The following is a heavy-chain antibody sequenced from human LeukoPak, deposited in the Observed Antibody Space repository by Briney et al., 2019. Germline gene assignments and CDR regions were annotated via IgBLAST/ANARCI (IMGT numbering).Heavy chain of an antibody. D-gene: IGHD7-27*01. J-gene: IGHJ4*02. V-gene: IGHV3-64*01. CDR2: ISSNGGST. CDR3: ARTGDPDY. CDR1: GFTFSSYA. Sequence: PGGSLRLXCAASGFTFSSYAMHWVRQAPGKGLEYVSAISSNGGSTYYANSVKGRFTISRDNSKNTLYLQMGSLRAEDMAVYYCARTGDPDYWGQGTLVTVSS.